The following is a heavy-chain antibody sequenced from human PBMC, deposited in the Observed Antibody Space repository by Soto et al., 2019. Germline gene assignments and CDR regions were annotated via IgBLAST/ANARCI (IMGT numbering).Heavy chain of an antibody. CDR3: ATTTEYSPYWYFDL. J-gene: IGHJ2*01. CDR1: GGSITRNTYY. D-gene: IGHD5-12*01. V-gene: IGHV4-39*01. Sequence: QLQLQESGPGLVKPSETLSLTCTVAGGSITRNTYYWVWIRQPPGEGLEWIGSIYFTGSTEYNPSLSSRVTMSIDTSKNRFFLKLNSVTAADTAMYYCATTTEYSPYWYFDLWGRGTLVTVSS. CDR2: IYFTGST.